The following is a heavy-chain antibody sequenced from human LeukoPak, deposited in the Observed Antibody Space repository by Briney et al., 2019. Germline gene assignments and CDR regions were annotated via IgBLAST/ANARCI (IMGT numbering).Heavy chain of an antibody. Sequence: GGSLRLSCAASGFTFSPFAMSWVRQAPGGGLEWVSSFGGAGRGSTYHADSVKGRFTISRDDSKNTLYLQMNSLRVEDTAVYRCAKARGATVNDPVDSWGQGTLVTVSS. V-gene: IGHV3-23*01. J-gene: IGHJ4*02. D-gene: IGHD1-26*01. CDR3: AKARGATVNDPVDS. CDR1: GFTFSPFA. CDR2: FGGAGRGST.